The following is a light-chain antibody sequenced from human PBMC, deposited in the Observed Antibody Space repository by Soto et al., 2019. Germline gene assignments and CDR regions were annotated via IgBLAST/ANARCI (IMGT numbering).Light chain of an antibody. V-gene: IGKV3-11*01. CDR3: HQCYSWPHT. J-gene: IGKJ2*01. Sequence: EIVLTQSPATLSLSPGERATLSCRASQSVSTYLGWYQEKPGQPPRLLISEASNRATGIPARFSGSGSGTDFTLTISSLEPEDFAVYFCHQCYSWPHTFGQGTKLEI. CDR1: QSVSTY. CDR2: EAS.